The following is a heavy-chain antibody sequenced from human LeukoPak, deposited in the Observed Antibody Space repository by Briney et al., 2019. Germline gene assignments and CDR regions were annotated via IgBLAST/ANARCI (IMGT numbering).Heavy chain of an antibody. Sequence: QAGGSLRLSCAASGFTFSSYAMSWVRQAPGKGLEWVSAISGSGGSTYYADSVKGRFTISRDNSKNTLYLQMNSLRAEDTAVYYCAKGLTYYYDSSGSPFDYWGQGTLVTVSS. V-gene: IGHV3-23*01. CDR2: ISGSGGST. CDR3: AKGLTYYYDSSGSPFDY. J-gene: IGHJ4*02. CDR1: GFTFSSYA. D-gene: IGHD3-22*01.